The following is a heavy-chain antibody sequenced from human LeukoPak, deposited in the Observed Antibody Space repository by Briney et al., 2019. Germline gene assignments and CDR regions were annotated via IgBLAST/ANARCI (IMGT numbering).Heavy chain of an antibody. Sequence: AGGSLRLSCAASGFIVSSSYMSWVRQAPGKGLKWVSVIYSGGSTYYADSVRGRFTISRDNSKNTLFIQMNSLRVEDTAVYYCARDSDPGAFDIWGQGTMVTVYS. V-gene: IGHV3-53*01. CDR1: GFIVSSSY. J-gene: IGHJ3*02. CDR3: ARDSDPGAFDI. CDR2: IYSGGST.